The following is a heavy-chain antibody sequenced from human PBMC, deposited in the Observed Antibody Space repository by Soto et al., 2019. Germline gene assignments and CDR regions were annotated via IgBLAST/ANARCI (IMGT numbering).Heavy chain of an antibody. Sequence: SETLSLTCDVYGGSFSDYIWTWIRQTPGKGLQWIGQINHSGSANYNPSLKSRVTISVDKSKNQFSLKLSSVTAADTAVYYCARSPDSSGYYPRWYYYGMDVWGQGTTVTVSS. J-gene: IGHJ6*02. V-gene: IGHV4-34*01. CDR2: INHSGSA. D-gene: IGHD3-22*01. CDR1: GGSFSDYI. CDR3: ARSPDSSGYYPRWYYYGMDV.